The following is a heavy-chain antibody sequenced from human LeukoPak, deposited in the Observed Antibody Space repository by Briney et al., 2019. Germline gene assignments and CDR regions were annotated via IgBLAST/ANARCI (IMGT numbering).Heavy chain of an antibody. D-gene: IGHD3-22*01. CDR3: ARVVEDYYDSSGYYYYFDY. Sequence: SQTLSLTCTVSGGSISSGSYYWSWIRQPAGKGLEWIGRIYTSGSTNYNPSVKSRVTISVDTSKNQFSLKLSSVTAADTAVYYCARVVEDYYDSSGYYYYFDYWGQGTLVTVSS. CDR2: IYTSGST. CDR1: GGSISSGSYY. V-gene: IGHV4-61*02. J-gene: IGHJ4*02.